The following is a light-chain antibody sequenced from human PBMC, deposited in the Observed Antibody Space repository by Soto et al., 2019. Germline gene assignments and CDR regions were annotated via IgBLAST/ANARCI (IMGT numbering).Light chain of an antibody. Sequence: DIQMTQSPSSLSASVGDRGTSTGRASQSISNYLNWYQQKPGKAPKVLIYAASNLQSGVPSRFSGSGSGTDFTLTISSLQPEDFATYYCQQSYSTPITFGQGTRLEIK. J-gene: IGKJ5*01. CDR3: QQSYSTPIT. CDR1: QSISNY. V-gene: IGKV1-39*01. CDR2: AAS.